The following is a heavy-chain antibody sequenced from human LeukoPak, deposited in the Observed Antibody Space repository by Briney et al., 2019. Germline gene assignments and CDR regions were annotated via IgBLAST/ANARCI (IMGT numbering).Heavy chain of an antibody. V-gene: IGHV1-8*01. J-gene: IGHJ3*02. D-gene: IGHD3-22*01. CDR1: GYTFTSYD. Sequence: ASVKVSCKASGYTFTSYDINWVRQATGQGLEWMGWMNPNSGNTGYAQKFQGRVTMTRNTSISTAYMELSSQRSEDTAVYYCARGQIVYYYDSSGYQDHYDAFDIWGQGTMVTVSS. CDR3: ARGQIVYYYDSSGYQDHYDAFDI. CDR2: MNPNSGNT.